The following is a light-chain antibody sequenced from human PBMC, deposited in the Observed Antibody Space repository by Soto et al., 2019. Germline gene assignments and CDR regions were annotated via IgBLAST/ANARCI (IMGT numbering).Light chain of an antibody. CDR1: QSVSSY. CDR2: DAS. Sequence: EIVLTQSPATLSLSPGERATLSCRASQSVSSYLAWYQQKPGQAPRLLIYDASNRATGIPARFSGSGSGTDFTLTISSLEPEDFAVYYCQQRSNWPRGMYTFGQGTNLEIK. J-gene: IGKJ2*01. CDR3: QQRSNWPRGMYT. V-gene: IGKV3-11*01.